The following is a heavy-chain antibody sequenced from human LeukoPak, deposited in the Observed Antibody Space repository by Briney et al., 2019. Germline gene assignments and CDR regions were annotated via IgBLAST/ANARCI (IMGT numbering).Heavy chain of an antibody. V-gene: IGHV4-39*07. J-gene: IGHJ4*02. Sequence: SETLSLTCTDSGGSISSTNYYWGWIRQPPGKGLEWIGSIYYSGSTYYNPSLKSRLTISLDTSKNQFSLRLSSVTAADTAFYYCARRYNWNDRWDWGQGTLVTVSP. D-gene: IGHD1-1*01. CDR1: GGSISSTNYY. CDR3: ARRYNWNDRWD. CDR2: IYYSGST.